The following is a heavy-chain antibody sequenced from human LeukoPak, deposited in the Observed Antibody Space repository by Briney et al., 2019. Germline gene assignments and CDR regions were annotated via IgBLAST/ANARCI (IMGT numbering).Heavy chain of an antibody. V-gene: IGHV3-23*01. J-gene: IGHJ3*02. CDR3: ARGIEVGPAVPPTSGGFDI. D-gene: IGHD2-2*01. CDR2: ISASGGST. Sequence: PGGSLRLSCAASGFTFSSYAMSWVRQAPGKGLEWVSAISASGGSTYYADSVKGRFTISRDNSKNTLYLQMNSLRAGDTAVYYCARGIEVGPAVPPTSGGFDIWGQGTIVTVSS. CDR1: GFTFSSYA.